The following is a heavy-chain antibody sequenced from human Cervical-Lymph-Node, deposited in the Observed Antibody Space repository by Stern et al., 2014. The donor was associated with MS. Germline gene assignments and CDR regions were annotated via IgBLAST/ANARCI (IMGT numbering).Heavy chain of an antibody. CDR1: GISFSSYV. D-gene: IGHD5-12*01. J-gene: IGHJ4*02. Sequence: EVQLLESGGGLVQPGGSLRLSCAASGISFSSYVMNWVRQAPGKGLEWVSAIGGSGDNTFYADSVKGRFTISRDNSKNTVYLQMDSLRAEDTAVYYCAKDREADYSGYLIWGQGTLLTVSS. CDR3: AKDREADYSGYLI. V-gene: IGHV3-23*01. CDR2: IGGSGDNT.